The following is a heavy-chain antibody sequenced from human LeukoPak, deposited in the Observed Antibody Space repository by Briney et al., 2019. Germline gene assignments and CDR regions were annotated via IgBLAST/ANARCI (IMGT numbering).Heavy chain of an antibody. D-gene: IGHD1-26*01. CDR3: ASYRSGSYPFGY. V-gene: IGHV1-18*01. Sequence: ASVKVSCKASGYTFTSYGINWVRQAPGQGLEWMGWISAYNGNTNYAQKLQGRVTMTTDTSTSTAYMELRSLRSDDTAVYYCASYRSGSYPFGYWGQGTLVTVSS. CDR2: ISAYNGNT. CDR1: GYTFTSYG. J-gene: IGHJ4*02.